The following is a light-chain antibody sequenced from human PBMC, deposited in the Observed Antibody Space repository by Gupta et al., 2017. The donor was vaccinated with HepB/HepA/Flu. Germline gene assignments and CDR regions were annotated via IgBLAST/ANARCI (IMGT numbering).Light chain of an antibody. CDR2: WAS. CDR3: QQFVSSPPT. V-gene: IGKV4-1*01. CDR1: QSAFSSSSDRNY. J-gene: IGKJ4*01. Sequence: DIVLTESPDCVAVSLGERATINCNSNQSAFSSSSDRNYLAWSQHLPVQPPKLLIDWASNRESGVPDRFSGSGSGTHFTLSISSLHAEDVAVYYCQQFVSSPPTFGGGTKVVIK.